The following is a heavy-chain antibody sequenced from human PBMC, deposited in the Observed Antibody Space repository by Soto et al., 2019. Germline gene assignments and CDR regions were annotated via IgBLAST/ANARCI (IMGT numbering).Heavy chain of an antibody. CDR2: ISWNSGSI. J-gene: IGHJ5*02. Sequence: PGGSLRLSCAASGFTFDDYAMHWVRQAPGKGLEWVSGISWNSGSIGYADSVKGRFTISRDNAKNSLYLQMNSLRAEDTALYYCAKASAGTRVLGEFDPWGQGTLVTVSS. D-gene: IGHD6-13*01. CDR3: AKASAGTRVLGEFDP. V-gene: IGHV3-9*01. CDR1: GFTFDDYA.